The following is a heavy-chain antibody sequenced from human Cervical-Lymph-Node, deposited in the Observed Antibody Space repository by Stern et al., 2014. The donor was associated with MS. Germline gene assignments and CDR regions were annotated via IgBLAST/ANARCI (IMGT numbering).Heavy chain of an antibody. D-gene: IGHD6-13*01. CDR1: GYSFTTYW. CDR2: IYHGGPDN. CDR3: ALGPGSRSWSHFDS. V-gene: IGHV5-51*03. Sequence: EVQLVESGAELKKPGESLRISCKGSGYSFTTYWIGWVRQMPGKGLEWLGVIYHGGPDNRNNPSFQGNVTTSDANYIQTAHSQRSSLRASDTAIYFCALGPGSRSWSHFDSWGRGTLVTVSS. J-gene: IGHJ4*02.